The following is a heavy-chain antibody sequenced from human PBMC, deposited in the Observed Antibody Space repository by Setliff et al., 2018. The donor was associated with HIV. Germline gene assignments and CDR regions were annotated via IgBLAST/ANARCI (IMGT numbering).Heavy chain of an antibody. V-gene: IGHV4-38-2*01. CDR1: GSSISNGYY. CDR2: IYHSGST. CDR3: ARRNSGWYDAFDI. D-gene: IGHD6-19*01. Sequence: PSETLSLTCAASGSSISNGYYWGWIRQPPGKGLEWIGSIYHSGSTYNNPSLKSRVTISVDTSKNQFSLKLSSVTAADTAVYHCARRNSGWYDAFDIWGQGTMVTVSS. J-gene: IGHJ3*02.